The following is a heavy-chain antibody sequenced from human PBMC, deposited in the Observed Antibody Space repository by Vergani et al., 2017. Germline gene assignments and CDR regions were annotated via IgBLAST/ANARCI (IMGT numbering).Heavy chain of an antibody. Sequence: QVQLQESGPGLVKPSETLTLTCDVSDSSIMTNPYWGWFRQSPGKGLEWIGCIHHSGDTHYNSSLKSRVSISIVSSSKFSLSLTSVSAPDTAIYYCARHRGSGGVFPSSYFYGMDVWGHGTTVTVSS. CDR2: IHHSGDT. CDR1: DSSIMTNPY. J-gene: IGHJ6*02. V-gene: IGHV4-38-2*01. CDR3: ARHRGSGGVFPSSYFYGMDV. D-gene: IGHD3-10*01.